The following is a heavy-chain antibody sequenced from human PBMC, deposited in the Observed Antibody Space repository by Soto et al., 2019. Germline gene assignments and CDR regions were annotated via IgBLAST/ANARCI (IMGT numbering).Heavy chain of an antibody. Sequence: GTLALTCTVSGGSISTYYWSGIRRPPGKGLEWIGYIYNSGSTHSNPSLQSRVTISVDTSKNQFSLKLSSVTAADTAIYYCARARITMVREVIKYNMDVWGQGTTVTVSS. D-gene: IGHD3-10*01. CDR2: IYNSGST. CDR3: ARARITMVREVIKYNMDV. CDR1: GGSISTYY. V-gene: IGHV4-59*01. J-gene: IGHJ6*02.